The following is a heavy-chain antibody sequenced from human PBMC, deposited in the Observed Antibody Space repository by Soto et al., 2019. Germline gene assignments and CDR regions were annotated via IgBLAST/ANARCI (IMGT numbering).Heavy chain of an antibody. CDR1: GFTFSSYW. V-gene: IGHV3-7*01. Sequence: PGGSPRLSCSASGFTFSSYWMTWVGQAPGKGLEWVANIKQDGSEKYYVDSVKGRFTISRDNAKNSLYLQMDSLRAEDTAVYYCAGGTGWIFDYWGQGTLVTVSS. CDR3: AGGTGWIFDY. CDR2: IKQDGSEK. D-gene: IGHD2-15*01. J-gene: IGHJ4*02.